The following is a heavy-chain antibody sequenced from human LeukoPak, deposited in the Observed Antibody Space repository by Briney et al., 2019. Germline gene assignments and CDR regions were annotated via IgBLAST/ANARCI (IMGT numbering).Heavy chain of an antibody. V-gene: IGHV4-39*07. D-gene: IGHD5-12*01. CDR3: ARDRYSGYDGFGAFDI. Sequence: SETLSLTCTVSGGSISSGSYYWGWIRQPPGKGLEWIGSIYYSGNTYYNPSLKSRVTISVDASKNEFSLKLTSVTAADTAVYYCARDRYSGYDGFGAFDIWGQGTMVTVSS. CDR2: IYYSGNT. J-gene: IGHJ3*02. CDR1: GGSISSGSYY.